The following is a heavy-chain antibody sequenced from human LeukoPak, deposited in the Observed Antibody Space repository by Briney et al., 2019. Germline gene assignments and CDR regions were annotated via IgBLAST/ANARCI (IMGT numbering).Heavy chain of an antibody. Sequence: PSETLSLTCTVSGASISSYYWSWIRQPAGKGLEWIGRLHTSGSTKYNPSLKSRVTMSVDKSKNQFSLKLTSVTAADTALYFCARAQDGDFGNDAFDIWGQGTMVTVSS. CDR2: LHTSGST. CDR1: GASISSYY. J-gene: IGHJ3*02. CDR3: ARAQDGDFGNDAFDI. D-gene: IGHD4-17*01. V-gene: IGHV4-4*07.